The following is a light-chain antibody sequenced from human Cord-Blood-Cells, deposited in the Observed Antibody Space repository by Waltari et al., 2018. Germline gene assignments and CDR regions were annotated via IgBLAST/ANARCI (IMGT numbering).Light chain of an antibody. CDR2: DVS. CDR3: SSYTSSSTRV. CDR1: SSDVGGYNY. V-gene: IGLV2-14*04. J-gene: IGLJ2*01. Sequence: GQSITISCTGTSSDVGGYNYVSWYQQHPGKAPKLMIYDVSNRPSGVSNRFSGSKSGNTASLTISGLQAEDEADYYCSSYTSSSTRVFGGGTKLTVL.